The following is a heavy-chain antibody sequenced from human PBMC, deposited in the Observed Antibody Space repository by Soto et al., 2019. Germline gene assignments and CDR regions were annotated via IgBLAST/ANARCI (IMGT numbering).Heavy chain of an antibody. CDR1: GFTFSNYG. CDR3: ARDDEYSGNGMDV. J-gene: IGHJ6*02. CDR2: ILNDGSNR. V-gene: IGHV3-33*01. Sequence: QVQLVESGGGVVQPGRSLRLSCAASGFTFSNYGMHWVRQAPGKGLEWVAVILNDGSNRYHADSVKDRFTISRDNSKNTLYLQMNSLRAEATAVYYCARDDEYSGNGMDVWGQGTKVTVS. D-gene: IGHD3-10*01.